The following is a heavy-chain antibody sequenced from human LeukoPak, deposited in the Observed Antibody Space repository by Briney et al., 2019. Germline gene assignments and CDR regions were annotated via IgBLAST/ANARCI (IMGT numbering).Heavy chain of an antibody. V-gene: IGHV3-74*01. D-gene: IGHD2-15*01. CDR3: AKQLGYCSDGSCYFPY. Sequence: GGSLRLSCAASGFTFSSSWMHWVRQAPEKGLVWVSRINSDGSSTSYADSVKGRFTISRDNAKNTLFLQMNSLRAEDTAVYYCAKQLGYCSDGSCYFPYWGQGTLVTVSS. CDR2: INSDGSST. J-gene: IGHJ4*02. CDR1: GFTFSSSW.